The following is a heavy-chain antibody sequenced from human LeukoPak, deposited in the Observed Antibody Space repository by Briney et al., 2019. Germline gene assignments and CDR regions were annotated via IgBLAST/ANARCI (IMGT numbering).Heavy chain of an antibody. J-gene: IGHJ4*02. CDR1: GGSISSYY. CDR2: IYYSGST. V-gene: IGHV4-39*01. D-gene: IGHD6-13*01. Sequence: SETLSLTCTVSGGSISSYYWGWIRQPPGKGLEWIGSIYYSGSTYYNPSLKSRVTISVDTSKNQFSLKLSSVTAADTAVYYCARVAAAEYIDYWGQGTLVTVSS. CDR3: ARVAAAEYIDY.